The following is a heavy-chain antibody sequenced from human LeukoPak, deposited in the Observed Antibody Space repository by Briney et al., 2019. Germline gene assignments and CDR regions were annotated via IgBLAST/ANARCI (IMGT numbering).Heavy chain of an antibody. D-gene: IGHD1-26*01. J-gene: IGHJ6*03. CDR3: ARVRGSSGGYEYYHYMDV. V-gene: IGHV4-4*07. CDR2: IYTRGNT. Sequence: SEILSLTCTVSGGSISTFYWTWIRQPAGKGLEWIGRIYTRGNTNYNPSLKSRVTMSVDTSKNQFSLKLSSVTAADTAVYYCARVRGSSGGYEYYHYMDVWGKGTTVTISS. CDR1: GGSISTFY.